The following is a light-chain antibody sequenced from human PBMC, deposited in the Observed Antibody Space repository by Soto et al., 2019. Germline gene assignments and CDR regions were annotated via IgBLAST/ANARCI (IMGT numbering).Light chain of an antibody. CDR2: AAY. Sequence: DIQMNHSPASLSASVGDRVTVTCRASQNIGTYLNWYQQQPGKAPKLLIYAAYTLQSGVPSRFSGSGSGTDYTLTISSLQPEEFATYYCQQISGIPYTFGQGTKAEIK. V-gene: IGKV1-39*01. CDR1: QNIGTY. CDR3: QQISGIPYT. J-gene: IGKJ2*01.